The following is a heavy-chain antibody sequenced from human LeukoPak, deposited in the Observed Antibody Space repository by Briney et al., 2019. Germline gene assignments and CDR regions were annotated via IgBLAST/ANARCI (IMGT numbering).Heavy chain of an antibody. Sequence: PSETLSLTCAVYGGSFSGYYWSWLRQPPGKGLEWIGEINHSGSTNYNPSLKSRVTISVDTSKNQFSLKLSSVTAADTAVYYCARAKMVRGAPGGYWGQGTLVTVSS. CDR2: INHSGST. J-gene: IGHJ4*02. CDR3: ARAKMVRGAPGGY. D-gene: IGHD3-10*01. V-gene: IGHV4-34*01. CDR1: GGSFSGYY.